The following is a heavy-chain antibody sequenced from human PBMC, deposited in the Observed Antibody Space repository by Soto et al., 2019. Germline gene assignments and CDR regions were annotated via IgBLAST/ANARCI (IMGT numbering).Heavy chain of an antibody. J-gene: IGHJ6*02. CDR2: VSAYNGNT. D-gene: IGHD3-9*01. CDR3: ARDDHGSYHALTGTYVRSDYYYYYGMDV. V-gene: IGHV1-18*01. CDR1: GYTFSDYG. Sequence: QVLLVQSGAEVKKTGASVKVSCKTSGYTFSDYGISWVRQAPGQGLQWMGWVSAYNGNTNYTQNLQGRVTMSTDTSTSTAYMELRSLRSDDTAVYYCARDDHGSYHALTGTYVRSDYYYYYGMDVWGQGTTVTVSS.